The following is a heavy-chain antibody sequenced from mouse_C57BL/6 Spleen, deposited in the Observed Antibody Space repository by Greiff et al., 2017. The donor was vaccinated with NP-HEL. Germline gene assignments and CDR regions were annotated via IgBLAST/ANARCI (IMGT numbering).Heavy chain of an antibody. Sequence: EVKLMESGGDLVKPGGSLKLSCAASGFTFSSYGMSWVRQTPDKRLEWVATISSGGSYTYYPDSVKGRFTISRDNAKNTLYLQMGSLKSEDTAIDYCARHSGTGYFDVWGTGTTVTVSS. J-gene: IGHJ1*03. V-gene: IGHV5-6*01. CDR1: GFTFSSYG. CDR2: ISSGGSYT. CDR3: ARHSGTGYFDV. D-gene: IGHD4-1*01.